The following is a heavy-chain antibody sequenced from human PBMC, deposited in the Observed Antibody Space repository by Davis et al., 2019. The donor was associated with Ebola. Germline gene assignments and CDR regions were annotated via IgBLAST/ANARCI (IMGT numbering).Heavy chain of an antibody. D-gene: IGHD6-19*01. CDR1: GFIFSSYV. J-gene: IGHJ6*04. V-gene: IGHV3-23*01. Sequence: GESLKISCAASGFIFSSYVMSWVRQAPGKGLEWVSTLGTSADTYYADSVKGRFTISRDNSKNTLYLQMNSLRVDDTAVYYCAKGGSGWPSDYSYGLGVWGKGTTVTVSS. CDR2: LGTSADT. CDR3: AKGGSGWPSDYSYGLGV.